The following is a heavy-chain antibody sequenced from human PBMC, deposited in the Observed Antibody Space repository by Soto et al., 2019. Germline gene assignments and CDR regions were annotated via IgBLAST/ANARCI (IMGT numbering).Heavy chain of an antibody. CDR2: IYPGDSDT. Sequence: PGESLKISCKGSGYSFTSYWIGWVRQMPGKGLEWMGIIYPGDSDTRYSPSFQGQVTTSADKSISTAYLQWSSLKASDTAMYYCARGITIFGVAHYGMDVWGQGTTVTVSS. D-gene: IGHD3-3*01. CDR1: GYSFTSYW. V-gene: IGHV5-51*01. J-gene: IGHJ6*02. CDR3: ARGITIFGVAHYGMDV.